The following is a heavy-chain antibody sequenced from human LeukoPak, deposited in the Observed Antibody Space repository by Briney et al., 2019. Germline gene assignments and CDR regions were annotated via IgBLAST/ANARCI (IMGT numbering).Heavy chain of an antibody. J-gene: IGHJ3*01. Sequence: ASVKVSCKASADTFDRYGISWVRQAPGEGLEWMGWISPYSGNTNYAQNLQDRLTLTTDTSTTTAYMELRSLRFDDTAVYYCAATYWSGYYVFWGLGTMVTVSS. CDR2: ISPYSGNT. CDR1: ADTFDRYG. V-gene: IGHV1-18*01. CDR3: AATYWSGYYVF. D-gene: IGHD3-3*01.